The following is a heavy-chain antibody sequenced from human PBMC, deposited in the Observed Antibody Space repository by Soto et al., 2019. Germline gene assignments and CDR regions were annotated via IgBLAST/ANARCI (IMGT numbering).Heavy chain of an antibody. V-gene: IGHV1-69*13. CDR2: IIPIFGTA. CDR3: ARDNPVTYYYDSSGYYPPHY. J-gene: IGHJ4*02. CDR1: GGTFSSYA. D-gene: IGHD3-22*01. Sequence: SVKLSCKASGGTFSSYAISCVRQAPGQGLEWMGGIIPIFGTANYAQKFQGRVTITADESTSTAYMELSSLRSEDTAVYYCARDNPVTYYYDSSGYYPPHYWGQGTLVTVSS.